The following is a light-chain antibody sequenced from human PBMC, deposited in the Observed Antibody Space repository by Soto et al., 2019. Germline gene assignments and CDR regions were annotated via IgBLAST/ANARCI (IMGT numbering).Light chain of an antibody. CDR1: QSVGSN. V-gene: IGKV3-15*01. J-gene: IGKJ4*01. Sequence: EIVLTQSPATLSVSPGERATLSCSASQSVGSNFAWYQQKPGQAPRLLIFASSTRATGVPARFSGSGSGKEFTLTISSLQSEDFAVYYCQQYGDWPLTFGGGAKVEIE. CDR3: QQYGDWPLT. CDR2: ASS.